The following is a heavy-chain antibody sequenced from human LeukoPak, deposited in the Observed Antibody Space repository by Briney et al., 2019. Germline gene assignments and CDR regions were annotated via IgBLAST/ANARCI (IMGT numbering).Heavy chain of an antibody. CDR2: IWYDGSNN. CDR3: ARDGGYYYDSSGYFLEY. Sequence: SGGPLRLSCAASGFTFSSYGMHWVRQAPGKGLEWVAVIWYDGSNNYYADSVKGRFTISRDNSKNTLYLQMNSLRAEDTAVYYCARDGGYYYDSSGYFLEYWGQGTLVTVSS. D-gene: IGHD3-22*01. CDR1: GFTFSSYG. V-gene: IGHV3-33*08. J-gene: IGHJ4*02.